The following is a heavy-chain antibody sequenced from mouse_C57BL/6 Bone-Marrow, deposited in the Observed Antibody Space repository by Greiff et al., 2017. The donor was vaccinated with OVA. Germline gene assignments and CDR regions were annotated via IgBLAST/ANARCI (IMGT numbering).Heavy chain of an antibody. CDR1: GYTFTSYW. V-gene: IGHV1-69*01. D-gene: IGHD1-2*01. CDR2: IDPSDSYT. CDR3: ASGDYGLFAY. J-gene: IGHJ3*01. Sequence: QVQLQQPGAELVMPGASVKLSCKASGYTFTSYWMHWVKQRPGQGLEWIGEIDPSDSYTHYNQKFKGKSTLTVDKSSSTAYMQLSSLTSEDAAVYYCASGDYGLFAYWGQGTLVTVSA.